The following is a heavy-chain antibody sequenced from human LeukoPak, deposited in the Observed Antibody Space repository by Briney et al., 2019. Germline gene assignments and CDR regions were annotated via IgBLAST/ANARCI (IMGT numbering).Heavy chain of an antibody. CDR3: ASFYAYGSGSYYNRIPQKYWYFDL. CDR2: ISYDGSNK. CDR1: GFTFSSYG. D-gene: IGHD3-10*01. Sequence: PGGSLRLSCAASGFTFSSYGMHWVRQAPGKGLEWVAVISYDGSNKYYADSVKGRFTISRDNSKNTLYLQMNSLRAEDTAVYYCASFYAYGSGSYYNRIPQKYWYFDLWGRGTLVTVSS. V-gene: IGHV3-30*03. J-gene: IGHJ2*01.